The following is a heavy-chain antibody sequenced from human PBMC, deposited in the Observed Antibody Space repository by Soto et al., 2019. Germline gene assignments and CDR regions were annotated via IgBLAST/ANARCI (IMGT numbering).Heavy chain of an antibody. V-gene: IGHV1-46*01. CDR2: INPSGGST. J-gene: IGHJ5*02. Sequence: ASVKVSCKASGYTFTSYYMHWLRQAPGQGLEWMGIINPSGGSTSYAQKFQGRVTMTRDTSTSTVYMELSSLRSEDTAVYYCARDNKGSSKAGGNWFDPWGQGTLVTVSS. CDR1: GYTFTSYY. D-gene: IGHD6-6*01. CDR3: ARDNKGSSKAGGNWFDP.